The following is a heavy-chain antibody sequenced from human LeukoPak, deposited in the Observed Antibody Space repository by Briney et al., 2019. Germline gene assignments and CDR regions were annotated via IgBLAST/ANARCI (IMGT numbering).Heavy chain of an antibody. CDR2: IKQDGSEK. CDR1: GFTFSSNW. J-gene: IGHJ4*02. D-gene: IGHD1-1*01. CDR3: ARDNYYFDY. V-gene: IGHV3-7*01. Sequence: GGSLRLSCAASGFTFSSNWMSWVRQAPGKGLEWVANIKQDGSEKYYVDSVKGRFTISRDNAKNSLYLQMNSLRAEDTAVYYCARDNYYFDYWSQGTLVTVSS.